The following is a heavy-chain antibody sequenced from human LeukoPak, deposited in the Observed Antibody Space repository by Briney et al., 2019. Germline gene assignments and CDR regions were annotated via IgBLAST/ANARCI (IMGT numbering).Heavy chain of an antibody. D-gene: IGHD2-8*02. CDR2: IWSDGTNQ. CDR1: QFRFPFSHYG. Sequence: GKSLTLSCVASQFRFPFSHYGMHWVRQAPGRGLEWVAVIWSDGTNQYYADSVKGRFTISRDNSKNTVYLQMNSLRAEDAAIYYCAKRSCTGTDCSFFDFWGQGTLVTVSS. J-gene: IGHJ4*02. V-gene: IGHV3-33*06. CDR3: AKRSCTGTDCSFFDF.